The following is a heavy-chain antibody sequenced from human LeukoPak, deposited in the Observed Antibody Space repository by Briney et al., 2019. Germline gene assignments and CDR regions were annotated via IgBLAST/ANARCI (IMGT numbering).Heavy chain of an antibody. Sequence: ASVKLSCKASGCTFTSYDINWVRQATGQGLEWVGWMNPNSGNTGSAQKFQGRVTMTRNTSISTDYMELSSLRSEDTAVYYCARTYYYGSGKFDPWGQGSLVTVSS. V-gene: IGHV1-8*01. CDR2: MNPNSGNT. CDR1: GCTFTSYD. CDR3: ARTYYYGSGKFDP. D-gene: IGHD3-10*01. J-gene: IGHJ5*02.